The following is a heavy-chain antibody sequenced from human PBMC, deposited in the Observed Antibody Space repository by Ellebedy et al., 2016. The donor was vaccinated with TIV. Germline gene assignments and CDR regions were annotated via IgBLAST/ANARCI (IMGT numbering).Heavy chain of an antibody. D-gene: IGHD6-19*01. CDR3: ARARSSGWLHTPDY. J-gene: IGHJ4*02. CDR1: GVTFSSSA. V-gene: IGHV1-69*04. CDR2: IVPTLGTT. Sequence: AASVKVSCKASGVTFSSSAINWVRQAPGQGLEWMGRIVPTLGTTNYAQNLQGRVTFSADTSTSTVYMELSSLRSEDTAVYYCARARSSGWLHTPDYWGQGLLVTVSS.